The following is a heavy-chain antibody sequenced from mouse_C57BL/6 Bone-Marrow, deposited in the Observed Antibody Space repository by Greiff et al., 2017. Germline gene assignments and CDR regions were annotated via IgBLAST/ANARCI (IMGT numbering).Heavy chain of an antibody. Sequence: QVQLKQPGTELVKPGASVKLSCKVSGYTFTSYWMHWVKQRPGQGLEWIGNINPSNGGTTYNEKFKSKATLTVDKSSSTAYMQLSSLTSEDSAVYYCARRASYYGSSSYAMDYWGQGTSVTVSS. V-gene: IGHV1-53*01. D-gene: IGHD1-1*01. J-gene: IGHJ4*01. CDR1: GYTFTSYW. CDR3: ARRASYYGSSSYAMDY. CDR2: INPSNGGT.